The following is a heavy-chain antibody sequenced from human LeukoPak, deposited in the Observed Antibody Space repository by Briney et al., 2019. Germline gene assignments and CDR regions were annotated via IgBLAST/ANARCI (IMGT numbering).Heavy chain of an antibody. CDR3: ARHGHYYDTSGYYSIPDF. Sequence: SETLSLTCTVSGGSISSYYWSWIRQPPGKGLEWIGYIYYSGSTNYNPSLKSRVTISVDTSKNQISLKLSSVTAADTAAYYCARHGHYYDTSGYYSIPDFWGQGTLVTVSS. V-gene: IGHV4-59*08. D-gene: IGHD3-22*01. J-gene: IGHJ4*02. CDR2: IYYSGST. CDR1: GGSISSYY.